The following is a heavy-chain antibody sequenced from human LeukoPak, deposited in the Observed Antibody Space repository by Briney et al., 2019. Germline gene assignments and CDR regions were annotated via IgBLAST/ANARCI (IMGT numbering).Heavy chain of an antibody. V-gene: IGHV3-23*01. CDR2: ISDSGRTT. J-gene: IGHJ4*02. D-gene: IGHD6-19*01. CDR3: AKGLGFLPQFDY. Sequence: GGSLRLSCAVSGFTFITEAMTWVRQAPGMGLKWVSTISDSGRTTYYADSVKGRFTISRDNSKNTVYLQMNSLRAEDTALYYCAKGLGFLPQFDYWSQGTLVAVSS. CDR1: GFTFITEA.